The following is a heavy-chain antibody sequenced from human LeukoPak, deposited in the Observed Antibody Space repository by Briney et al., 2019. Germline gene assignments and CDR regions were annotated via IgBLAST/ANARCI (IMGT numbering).Heavy chain of an antibody. CDR3: ARETAKKSYYYYYYMDV. Sequence: KASETLSLTCAVYGGSFSGYYWSWLRQPPGKGLEWIGEINHSGSTNYNPSLKSRVTISVDTSKNQFSLKLSSVTAADTAVYYCARETAKKSYYYYYYMDVWGKGTTVTVSS. D-gene: IGHD1-14*01. CDR1: GGSFSGYY. V-gene: IGHV4-34*01. CDR2: INHSGST. J-gene: IGHJ6*03.